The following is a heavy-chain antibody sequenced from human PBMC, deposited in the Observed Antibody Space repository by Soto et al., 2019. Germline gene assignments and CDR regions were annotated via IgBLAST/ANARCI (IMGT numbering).Heavy chain of an antibody. CDR2: IWYDGSNK. V-gene: IGHV3-33*01. Sequence: PGGSLRLSCAASGFTFSSYGMHWVRQAPGKGLEWVAVIWYDGSNKYYADSVKGRFTISRDNSKNTLYLQMNSLRAEDTAVYYCARELPYPSEGSSTSCYGDYFDYWGQGTLVTVAS. CDR3: ARELPYPSEGSSTSCYGDYFDY. D-gene: IGHD2-2*01. CDR1: GFTFSSYG. J-gene: IGHJ4*02.